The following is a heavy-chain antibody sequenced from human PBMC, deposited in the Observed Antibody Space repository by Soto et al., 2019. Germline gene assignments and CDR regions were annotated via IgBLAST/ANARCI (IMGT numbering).Heavy chain of an antibody. V-gene: IGHV4-59*12. CDR1: GGSISSYY. CDR3: ATFSWVGATTGGFDI. Sequence: SETLSLTCTVPGGSISSYYWSWIRQPPGKGLEWIGYIYYSGSTNYNPSLMSRVTISVDTSKNQFSLKLSSVTAADTAVYYCATFSWVGATTGGFDIWGQGTMVTDSS. CDR2: IYYSGST. J-gene: IGHJ3*02. D-gene: IGHD1-26*01.